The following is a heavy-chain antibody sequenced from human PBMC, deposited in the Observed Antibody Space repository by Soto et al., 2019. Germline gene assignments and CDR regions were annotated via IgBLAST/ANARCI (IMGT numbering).Heavy chain of an antibody. D-gene: IGHD5-18*01. J-gene: IGHJ4*02. CDR2: ISYDGSNK. Sequence: QVQLVESGGGVVQPGRSLRLSCAASGFTFSSYGMHWVRQAPGKGLEWVAVISYDGSNKYYADSVKGRFTISRDNSKNTLYLQMNSLRAEDTAVYYCATMDSYGFNCGQGTLVTVSS. CDR3: ATMDSYGFN. V-gene: IGHV3-30*03. CDR1: GFTFSSYG.